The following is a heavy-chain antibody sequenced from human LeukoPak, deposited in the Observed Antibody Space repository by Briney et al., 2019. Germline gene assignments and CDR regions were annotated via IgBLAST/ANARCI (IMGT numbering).Heavy chain of an antibody. CDR2: INTSGST. Sequence: SETLSLTCTVSGGSISSYYWTWIRQSAGKGLEWIGRINTSGSTNYNPSLRSRVTMSVSTSKNQFSLNLTSVTAADTAVYSCAREGGDPRWLDPWGQGTLVTVSS. CDR1: GGSISSYY. CDR3: AREGGDPRWLDP. J-gene: IGHJ5*02. D-gene: IGHD6-25*01. V-gene: IGHV4-4*07.